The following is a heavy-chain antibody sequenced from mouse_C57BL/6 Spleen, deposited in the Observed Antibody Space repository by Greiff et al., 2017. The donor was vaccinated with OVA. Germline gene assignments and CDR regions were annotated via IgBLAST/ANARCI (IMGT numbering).Heavy chain of an antibody. CDR1: GYAFSSSW. Sequence: QVQLQQSGPELVKPGASVKISCKASGYAFSSSWMNWVKQRPGKGLEWIGRIYPGDGDTNYNGKFKGKATLTADKSSSTAYMQLSSLTSEDSAVYCCERTGRGYFDYWGQGTTLTVSS. CDR3: ERTGRGYFDY. V-gene: IGHV1-82*01. CDR2: IYPGDGDT. J-gene: IGHJ2*01. D-gene: IGHD3-3*01.